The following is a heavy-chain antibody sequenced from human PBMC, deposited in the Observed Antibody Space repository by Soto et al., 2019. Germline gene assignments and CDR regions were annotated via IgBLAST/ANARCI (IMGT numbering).Heavy chain of an antibody. V-gene: IGHV1-69*02. CDR3: ASSATNRDAADYFDY. J-gene: IGHJ4*02. CDR1: GGTFSSYT. D-gene: IGHD2-15*01. Sequence: QVQLVQSGAEVKKPGSSVKVSCKASGGTFSSYTISWVRQAPGQGLEWMGRIIPILGIANYAQKFQGRGTITADKSTSKGYMELSSLRSEDTAVYYCASSATNRDAADYFDYWGQGTLVTVSS. CDR2: IIPILGIA.